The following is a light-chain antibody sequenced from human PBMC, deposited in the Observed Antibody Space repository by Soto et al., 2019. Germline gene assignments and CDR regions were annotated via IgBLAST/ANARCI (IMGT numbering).Light chain of an antibody. Sequence: TVMTQSPATLSVSPGERVTLSCRASQSVGTNLAWYQQRPGQAPRLLIYGSSTRATGVPARFSGSGSGTEFTLTISSLQSEDLAVYYCQQYNNWPLHTFGQGTKLEIK. CDR3: QQYNNWPLHT. V-gene: IGKV3-15*01. CDR2: GSS. CDR1: QSVGTN. J-gene: IGKJ2*01.